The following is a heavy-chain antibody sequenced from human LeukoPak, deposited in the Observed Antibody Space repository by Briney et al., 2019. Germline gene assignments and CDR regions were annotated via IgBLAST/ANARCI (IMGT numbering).Heavy chain of an antibody. CDR3: ARFLLAVGGLYWFDP. CDR2: IYYGGST. CDR1: GGSISSSSYY. J-gene: IGHJ5*02. V-gene: IGHV4-39*01. Sequence: PSETLSHTCTLSGGSISSSSYYWGWIRLHPGKGLGWIGSIYYGGSTYYNPSLKSRVTISVDTSKNQFSLKLSPVTAADTAVYYCARFLLAVGGLYWFDPWGEGTLVRVP. D-gene: IGHD6-19*01.